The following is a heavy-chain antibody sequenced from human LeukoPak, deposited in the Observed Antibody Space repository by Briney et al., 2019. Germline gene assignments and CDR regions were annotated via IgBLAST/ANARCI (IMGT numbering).Heavy chain of an antibody. Sequence: GGSLRLSCAASGFTFSNYWMHWVRQAPGKGLVWVSRVNSDGSSTSYADSVKGRFTISRDNAKNTLYLQMNSLRAEDTAVYYCARALAVAGTGGFDPWGQGTLVTVSS. CDR2: VNSDGSST. CDR1: GFTFSNYW. CDR3: ARALAVAGTGGFDP. V-gene: IGHV3-74*01. J-gene: IGHJ5*02. D-gene: IGHD6-19*01.